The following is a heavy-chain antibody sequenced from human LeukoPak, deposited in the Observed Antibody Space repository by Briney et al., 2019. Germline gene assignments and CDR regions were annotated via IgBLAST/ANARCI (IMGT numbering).Heavy chain of an antibody. J-gene: IGHJ4*02. CDR3: ARARGPHYDSSGYYFDY. V-gene: IGHV4-59*01. Sequence: MSSETLSLTCTVSGGSISSYYWSWIRQPPGKGLEWIGYIYYSGSTNYNPSLKSRVTISVDTSKNQFSLKLSSVTAADTAVYYCARARGPHYDSSGYYFDYWGQGTLVTVSS. CDR2: IYYSGST. CDR1: GGSISSYY. D-gene: IGHD3-22*01.